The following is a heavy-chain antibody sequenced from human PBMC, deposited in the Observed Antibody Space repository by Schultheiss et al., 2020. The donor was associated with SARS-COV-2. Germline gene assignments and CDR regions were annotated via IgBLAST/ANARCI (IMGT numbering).Heavy chain of an antibody. D-gene: IGHD1-26*01. J-gene: IGHJ4*02. CDR1: GFTFSSYA. CDR2: ISSNGGST. Sequence: GESLKISCSAPGFTFSSYAMHWVRQAPGKGLEYVSAISSNGGSTYYADSVKGRFTISRDNSKNTLYLQMNSLRAEDTAVYYCAKPVGARGIGDYWGQGTLVTVSS. V-gene: IGHV3-64*04. CDR3: AKPVGARGIGDY.